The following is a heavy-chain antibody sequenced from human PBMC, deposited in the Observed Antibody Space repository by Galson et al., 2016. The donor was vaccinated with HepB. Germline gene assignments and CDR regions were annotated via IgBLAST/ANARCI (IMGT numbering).Heavy chain of an antibody. CDR3: AKVPRHGCYGSGILYYYYSLDL. J-gene: IGHJ6*02. Sequence: SLRLSCAASGFTLSNYGVHWVRQAPGKGLEWVALVSYDGTKTYYADSVKGRFPISRDNSKNTVYIQINSLRVEDTAVYYCAKVPRHGCYGSGILYYYYSLDLWGQGTTVTVAS. D-gene: IGHD3-10*01. CDR1: GFTLSNYG. CDR2: VSYDGTKT. V-gene: IGHV3-30*18.